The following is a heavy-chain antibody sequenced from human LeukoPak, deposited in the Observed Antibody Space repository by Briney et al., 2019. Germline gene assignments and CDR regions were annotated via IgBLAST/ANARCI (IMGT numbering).Heavy chain of an antibody. D-gene: IGHD1-26*01. CDR2: IGVSGDTT. V-gene: IGHV3-23*01. CDR3: ARWERFDP. J-gene: IGHJ5*02. Sequence: HPGGSLRLSCAASGFTFSTSVMSWVRQAPGKGPEWVSSIGVSGDTTEYVDSVKGRFTTSRDNLKNTLYLQMNSLRDEDTAVYYCARWERFDPWGQGTLVSVSS. CDR1: GFTFSTSV.